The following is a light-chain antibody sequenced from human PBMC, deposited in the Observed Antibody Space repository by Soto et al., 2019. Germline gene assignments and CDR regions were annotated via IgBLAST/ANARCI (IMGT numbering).Light chain of an antibody. J-gene: IGKJ3*01. CDR2: WAS. Sequence: DIVMTQSPDSLAVSLGERATINCKSSQNVLYSSNNKNYLAWYQQKPGQPPKLLIYWASTRESGVPDRFSGSRSGTDFALTISSLQAEDVAVYYCQQYYSSPFTFGPGTKVDIK. V-gene: IGKV4-1*01. CDR1: QNVLYSSNNKNY. CDR3: QQYYSSPFT.